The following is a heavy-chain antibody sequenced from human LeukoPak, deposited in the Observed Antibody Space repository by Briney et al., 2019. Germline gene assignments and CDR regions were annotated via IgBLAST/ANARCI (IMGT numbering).Heavy chain of an antibody. Sequence: PGGSLRLSCAASGFTFSSYAMSWVRQAPGKGLEWVSAISSSGGSTYYADSVKGRFTISRDNSKNTLYLQMNSLRAEDTAVYYCAKDSQVYGDYVSYFACWGQGTLVTVSS. V-gene: IGHV3-23*01. CDR1: GFTFSSYA. CDR3: AKDSQVYGDYVSYFAC. CDR2: ISSSGGST. D-gene: IGHD4-17*01. J-gene: IGHJ4*02.